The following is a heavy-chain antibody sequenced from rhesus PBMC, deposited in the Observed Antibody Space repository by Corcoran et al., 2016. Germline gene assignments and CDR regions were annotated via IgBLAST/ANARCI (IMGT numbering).Heavy chain of an antibody. CDR2: IGDTGTT. CDR1: GGSISSVSW. J-gene: IGHJ4*01. D-gene: IGHD3-28*01. Sequence: QVQLQESGPGLGTPSETLSLTCAVSGGSISSVSWWNWIRQPPGKGLEWIGIIGDTGTTYYNPSLRSRVTMSIDTSRSQFSLKLSSVTAADTAVYYCASSLYYSGFLFFDFWGQGVLVTVSS. CDR3: ASSLYYSGFLFFDF. V-gene: IGHV4-65*02.